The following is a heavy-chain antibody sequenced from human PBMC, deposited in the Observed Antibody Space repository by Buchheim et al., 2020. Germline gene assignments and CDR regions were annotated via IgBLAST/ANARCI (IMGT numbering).Heavy chain of an antibody. V-gene: IGHV4-61*01. CDR2: IYYSGST. CDR1: GGSVSSGSYY. Sequence: QVQLQESGPGLVKPSETLSLTCTVSGGSVSSGSYYWSWIRQPPGKGLEWIGYIYYSGSTNYNPSLKSRVTISVDTSKNQFSLKLSSVTAADTAVYYCARGIPTSNGRVGGKIDYWGQGTL. D-gene: IGHD4-11*01. CDR3: ARGIPTSNGRVGGKIDY. J-gene: IGHJ4*02.